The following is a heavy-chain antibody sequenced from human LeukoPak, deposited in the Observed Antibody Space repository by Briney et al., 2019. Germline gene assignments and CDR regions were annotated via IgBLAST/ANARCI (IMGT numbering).Heavy chain of an antibody. Sequence: PGGSLRLSCAAYGFTFSSYSMNWVRQAPGKGLEWVSSISSSSSYIYYADSVKGRFTISRDNAENSLYLQMNSLRAEDTAVYYCARVDLYYGSGSYYPPDYWGQGTLVTVSS. D-gene: IGHD3-10*01. CDR2: ISSSSSYI. CDR1: GFTFSSYS. CDR3: ARVDLYYGSGSYYPPDY. V-gene: IGHV3-21*01. J-gene: IGHJ4*02.